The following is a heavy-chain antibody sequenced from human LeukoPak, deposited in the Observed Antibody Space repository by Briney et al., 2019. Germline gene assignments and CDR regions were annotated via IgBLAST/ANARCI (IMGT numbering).Heavy chain of an antibody. Sequence: GGSLRLSCAASGFTLISNGMSWVRQAPGKGLEWVSGISPSNGGTYYADSVKGRFTISRDISKGTLYLQMNSLRADDTAVYYCAKVDCGSAGCRRFDLWGRGTLLTVSS. CDR2: ISPSNGGT. V-gene: IGHV3-23*01. D-gene: IGHD2-2*01. CDR3: AKVDCGSAGCRRFDL. J-gene: IGHJ2*01. CDR1: GFTLISNG.